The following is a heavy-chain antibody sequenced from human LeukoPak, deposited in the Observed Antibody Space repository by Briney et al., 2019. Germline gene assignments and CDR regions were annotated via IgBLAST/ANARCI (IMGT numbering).Heavy chain of an antibody. CDR3: AGTVGYSSGWYYFDY. V-gene: IGHV1-2*02. D-gene: IGHD6-19*01. Sequence: GASVKVSCKASGYTFTGYYMHWVRQAPGQGLEWMGWINPNSGGTNYAQKFQGRVTMTRDTSISTAYMELSRLRSDDTAVYYCAGTVGYSSGWYYFDYWGQGTLVTVSS. CDR2: INPNSGGT. J-gene: IGHJ4*02. CDR1: GYTFTGYY.